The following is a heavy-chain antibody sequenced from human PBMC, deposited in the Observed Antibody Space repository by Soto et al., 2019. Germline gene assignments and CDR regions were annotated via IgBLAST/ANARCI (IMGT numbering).Heavy chain of an antibody. D-gene: IGHD6-6*01. CDR1: GGSISSGGYS. J-gene: IGHJ4*02. CDR3: AGGIAARPLGY. CDR2: IYHSGST. V-gene: IGHV4-30-2*01. Sequence: QLQLQESGSGLVKPSQTLSLTCAVSGGSISSGGYSWSWIRQPPGKGLEWIGYIYHSGSTYYKPFLKRRVTISVDRSKNQCSLKLSSVTAADTAVYYCAGGIAARPLGYWGQGTLVTVSS.